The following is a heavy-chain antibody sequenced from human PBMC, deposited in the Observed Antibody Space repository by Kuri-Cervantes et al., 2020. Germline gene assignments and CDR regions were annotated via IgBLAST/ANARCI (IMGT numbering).Heavy chain of an antibody. J-gene: IGHJ4*02. D-gene: IGHD4-17*01. CDR2: INPSGGST. V-gene: IGHV1-46*01. CDR1: GYTFTSYY. Sequence: ASVKVSCKASGYTFTSYYMHWVRQAPGQGLEWMGIINPSGGSTSYAQKFQGRVTMTRDTSTSTVYMELSSLRSEDTAVYYCARTISLKTTVTTVIGSFDYWGQGTLVTFSS. CDR3: ARTISLKTTVTTVIGSFDY.